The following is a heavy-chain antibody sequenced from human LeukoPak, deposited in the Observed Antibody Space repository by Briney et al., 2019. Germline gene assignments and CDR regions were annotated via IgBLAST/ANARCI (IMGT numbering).Heavy chain of an antibody. J-gene: IGHJ4*02. CDR3: ARGRSYYYDNTGSFDY. CDR1: GFTVTSNY. Sequence: GGSLRLSCAASGFTVTSNYMSWVRQAPGKGLEWVSIIYSAGSIYYADSVKGRFTISRDNSGNTLYLQMNNLRAEDTAVYFCARGRSYYYDNTGSFDYWGQGTLVTVSS. V-gene: IGHV3-66*01. D-gene: IGHD3-22*01. CDR2: IYSAGSI.